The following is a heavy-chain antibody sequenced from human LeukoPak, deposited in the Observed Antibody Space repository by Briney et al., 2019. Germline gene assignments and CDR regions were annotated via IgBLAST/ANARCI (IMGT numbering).Heavy chain of an antibody. D-gene: IGHD6-19*01. V-gene: IGHV4-39*01. Sequence: SETLSLTCTVSGGSISSSSYYWGWIRQPPGKGLEWIGSIYYSGSTYYNPSLKSRVTISVDTSKNQFSLKLSSVTAADTAVYYCARQGSGWYDHYYYMDVWGKGTTVTISS. CDR2: IYYSGST. CDR1: GGSISSSSYY. J-gene: IGHJ6*03. CDR3: ARQGSGWYDHYYYMDV.